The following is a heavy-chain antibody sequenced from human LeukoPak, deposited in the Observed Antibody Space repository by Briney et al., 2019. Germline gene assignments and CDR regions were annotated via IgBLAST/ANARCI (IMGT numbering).Heavy chain of an antibody. CDR3: ASSPGYSSGWYDGGFDY. D-gene: IGHD6-19*01. CDR1: GGSISSGSYY. Sequence: SETLSLTCTVSGGSISSGSYYWSWIRQPAGKGLEWIGRIYTSGSTNYNPSLKSRVTISVDTSKNQFSLKLSSVTAADTAVYYCASSPGYSSGWYDGGFDYWGQGTLVTVSS. V-gene: IGHV4-61*02. CDR2: IYTSGST. J-gene: IGHJ4*02.